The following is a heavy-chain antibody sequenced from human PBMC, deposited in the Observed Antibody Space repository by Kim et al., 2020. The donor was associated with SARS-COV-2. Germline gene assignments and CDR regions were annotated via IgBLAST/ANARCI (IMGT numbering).Heavy chain of an antibody. CDR2: IDPSDSYT. Sequence: GESLKISCKGSGYSFTSYWISWVRQMPGKGLEWMGRIDPSDSYTNYSPSFQGHVTISADKSISTAYLQWSSLKASDTAMYYCARCPTAAVAYNWFDPWGQGTLVTVSS. CDR1: GYSFTSYW. J-gene: IGHJ5*02. CDR3: ARCPTAAVAYNWFDP. D-gene: IGHD6-19*01. V-gene: IGHV5-10-1*01.